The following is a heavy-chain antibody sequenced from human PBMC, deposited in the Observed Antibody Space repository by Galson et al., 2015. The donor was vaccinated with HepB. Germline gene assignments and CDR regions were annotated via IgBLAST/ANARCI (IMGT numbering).Heavy chain of an antibody. J-gene: IGHJ4*02. V-gene: IGHV3-48*02. CDR2: ISSSSSTI. D-gene: IGHD3-10*01. Sequence: SLRLSCAASGFTFSSYSMNWVRQAPGKGLEWVSYISSSSSTIYFADSVKGRFTISRDNAKNLLYLQMNSLRDEDTAVYYCARDSSGTYYDYWGQGTLVTVYS. CDR3: ARDSSGTYYDY. CDR1: GFTFSSYS.